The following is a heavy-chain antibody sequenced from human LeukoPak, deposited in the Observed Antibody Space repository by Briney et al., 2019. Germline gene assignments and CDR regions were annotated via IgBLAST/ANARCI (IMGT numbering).Heavy chain of an antibody. D-gene: IGHD3-10*01. V-gene: IGHV1-18*01. CDR3: ARDPSSGSYYPYYCMDV. Sequence: ASVKVSCKASGYSFSSYGISWVRQAPGQGLEWMGWSSAYNGNTNYAQKPQGRVTMTTDTSTSTAYMELRSLRSDDTAVYYCARDPSSGSYYPYYCMDVWGKGTTVTISS. J-gene: IGHJ6*03. CDR2: SSAYNGNT. CDR1: GYSFSSYG.